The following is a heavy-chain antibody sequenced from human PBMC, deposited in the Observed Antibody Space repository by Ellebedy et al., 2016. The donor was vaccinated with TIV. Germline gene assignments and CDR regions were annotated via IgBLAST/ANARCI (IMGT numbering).Heavy chain of an antibody. D-gene: IGHD5-18*01. CDR3: AIEQGYSYGYVH. V-gene: IGHV1-24*01. CDR2: SDHEDGKI. J-gene: IGHJ4*02. CDR1: GYTLTRLS. Sequence: AASVKVSCKVSGYTLTRLSMHWVRQAPGKGLEWMGGSDHEDGKIVYAQKFQGRVTMTADTSADTAYVELRSLRSEDTAVYYCAIEQGYSYGYVHWGQGTLVTVSS.